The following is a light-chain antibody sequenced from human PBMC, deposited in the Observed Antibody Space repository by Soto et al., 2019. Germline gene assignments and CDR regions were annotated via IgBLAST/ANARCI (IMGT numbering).Light chain of an antibody. CDR1: QSVSSY. Sequence: EIVLTQSPATLSLSPGERATLSCRASQSVSSYLAWYQQKPGQAPRLLIYDAFNSATGIPARFSGSGSGTDFTLTISSLEPEDFAVYYCQQRSNWPPWTFGQGTKVEIK. V-gene: IGKV3-11*01. CDR3: QQRSNWPPWT. J-gene: IGKJ1*01. CDR2: DAF.